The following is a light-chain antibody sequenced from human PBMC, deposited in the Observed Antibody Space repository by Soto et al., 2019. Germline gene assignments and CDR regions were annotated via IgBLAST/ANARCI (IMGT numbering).Light chain of an antibody. V-gene: IGLV1-44*01. CDR2: GDN. Sequence: QSVLTQPPSASGTPGQRVTISCSGSNSNIGSNTVNWYQQLPGTAPKLLFYGDNQRPSGVPNRFSGSKSGTSASLAISGLQSEDEADYYCAAWDDGLSGWVFGGGTKLTVL. CDR1: NSNIGSNT. J-gene: IGLJ3*02. CDR3: AAWDDGLSGWV.